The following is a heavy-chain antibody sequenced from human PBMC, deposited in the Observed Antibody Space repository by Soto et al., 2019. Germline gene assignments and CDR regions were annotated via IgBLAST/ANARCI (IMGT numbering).Heavy chain of an antibody. CDR2: IIPIFGTT. CDR1: GGTFSSYA. CDR3: SREAVKGYDSSGYYFRGGMDV. D-gene: IGHD3-22*01. V-gene: IGHV1-69*01. J-gene: IGHJ6*04. Sequence: QVQLVQSGAEVKKPGSSVKVSCKASGGTFSSYAISWVRQAPGQGLEWMGGIIPIFGTTNYAQKFQGRVTITADQSTRPAYMAQSSRRSEDTSVYYCSREAVKGYDSSGYYFRGGMDVWGKGTTVNASS.